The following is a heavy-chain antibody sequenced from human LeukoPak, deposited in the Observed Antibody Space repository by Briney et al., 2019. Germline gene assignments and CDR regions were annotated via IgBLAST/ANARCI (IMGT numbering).Heavy chain of an antibody. J-gene: IGHJ5*02. CDR1: GFTFSSYW. CDR3: ARDMRSYYDSSGYDWFDP. D-gene: IGHD3-22*01. CDR2: IKQDGSEK. V-gene: IGHV3-7*01. Sequence: GGSLRLSCAASGFTFSSYWMSWVRQAPGKGLEWVANIKQDGSEKYYVDSVKGRFTISRDNSKNTLYLQMNSLRAEDTAVYYCARDMRSYYDSSGYDWFDPWGQGTLVTVSS.